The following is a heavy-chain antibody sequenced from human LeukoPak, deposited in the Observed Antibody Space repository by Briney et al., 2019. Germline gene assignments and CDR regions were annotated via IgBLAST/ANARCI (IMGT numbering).Heavy chain of an antibody. Sequence: ETLSLTCTVSGGSISSYYWSWIRQPPGKGLEWIGYIYYSGSTNYNPSLKSRVTISVDTSKNQFSLKLSSVTAADTAVYYCARGSDILTGAIDYWGQGTLVTVSS. CDR3: ARGSDILTGAIDY. V-gene: IGHV4-59*01. CDR1: GGSISSYY. D-gene: IGHD3-9*01. J-gene: IGHJ4*02. CDR2: IYYSGST.